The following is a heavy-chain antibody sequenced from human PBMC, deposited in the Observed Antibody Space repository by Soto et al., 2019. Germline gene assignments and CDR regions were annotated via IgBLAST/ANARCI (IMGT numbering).Heavy chain of an antibody. V-gene: IGHV1-3*01. CDR3: ARGWIQLWHSNYYYYYGMDV. D-gene: IGHD5-18*01. CDR1: GYTFTSYA. CDR2: INAGNGNT. Sequence: ASVKVSCKASGYTFTSYAMHWVRQAPGQRLEWTGWINAGNGNTKYSQKFQGRVTITRDTSASTAYMELRSLRSDDTAVYYCARGWIQLWHSNYYYYYGMDVWGQGTTVTVSS. J-gene: IGHJ6*02.